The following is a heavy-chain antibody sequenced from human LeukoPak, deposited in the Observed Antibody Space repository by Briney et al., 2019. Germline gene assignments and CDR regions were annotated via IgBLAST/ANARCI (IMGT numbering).Heavy chain of an antibody. D-gene: IGHD3-3*01. CDR1: GFTFSSYA. Sequence: GGSLRLSCAASGFTFSSYAMSWVRQAPGKGLEWVSAISGSGGSTYYADSVKGRFTISRDNAKNSLYLQMNSLRAEDTAVYYCARPYYDFWSGYYTHWGQGTLVTVSS. J-gene: IGHJ4*02. CDR3: ARPYYDFWSGYYTH. V-gene: IGHV3-23*01. CDR2: ISGSGGST.